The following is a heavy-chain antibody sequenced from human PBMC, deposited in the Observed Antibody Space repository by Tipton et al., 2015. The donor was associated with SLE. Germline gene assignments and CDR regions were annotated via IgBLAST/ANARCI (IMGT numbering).Heavy chain of an antibody. V-gene: IGHV3-11*06. CDR1: GFTFSDYY. CDR2: ISSSSSYT. CDR3: ARGGHYDILTGYCDY. D-gene: IGHD3-9*01. J-gene: IGHJ4*02. Sequence: GSLRLSCAASGFTFSDYYMSWIRQAPGKGLEWVSYISSSSSYTNYADSVKGRFTISRDNAKNSLYLQMNSLRAEDTAVYYCARGGHYDILTGYCDYWGQGTLVTVSS.